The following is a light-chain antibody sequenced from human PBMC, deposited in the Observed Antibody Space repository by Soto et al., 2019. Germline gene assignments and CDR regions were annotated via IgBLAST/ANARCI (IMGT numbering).Light chain of an antibody. Sequence: EIVMTQSPATLSVSPGERATLSCRASQSVSSNLAWFQQKAGQAPRLLIYGASTRATGIPDRFSGSGSGTEFTLTISSLQSGDFAVYYWQQYNNWPIYTFGQGTKLEI. J-gene: IGKJ2*01. CDR1: QSVSSN. V-gene: IGKV3-15*01. CDR3: QQYNNWPIYT. CDR2: GAS.